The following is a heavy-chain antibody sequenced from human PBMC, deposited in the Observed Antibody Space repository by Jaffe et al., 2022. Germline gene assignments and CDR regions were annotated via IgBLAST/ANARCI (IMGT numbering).Heavy chain of an antibody. CDR3: ARVTPNDAFDI. J-gene: IGHJ3*02. V-gene: IGHV3-48*01. CDR2: ISSSSSTI. CDR1: GFTFSSYS. Sequence: EVQLVESGGGLVQPGGSLRLSCAASGFTFSSYSMNWVRQAPGKGLEWVSYISSSSSTIYYADSVKGRFTISRDNAKNSLYLQMNSLRAEDTAVYYCARVTPNDAFDIWGQGTMVTVSS.